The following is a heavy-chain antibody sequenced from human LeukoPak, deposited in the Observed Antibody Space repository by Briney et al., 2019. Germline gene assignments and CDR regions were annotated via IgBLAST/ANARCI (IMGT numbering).Heavy chain of an antibody. V-gene: IGHV4-39*07. J-gene: IGHJ4*02. Sequence: SETLSLTCTVSGGSISSSSYYWGWIRQPPGKGLEWIGSIYYRGSTYYNPSLRSRITLSLDTSKSQFSLSLSSVTAADTAVYYCARTGDSSGYYRNANDYWGQGTLVTVSS. CDR2: IYYRGST. CDR1: GGSISSSSYY. D-gene: IGHD3-22*01. CDR3: ARTGDSSGYYRNANDY.